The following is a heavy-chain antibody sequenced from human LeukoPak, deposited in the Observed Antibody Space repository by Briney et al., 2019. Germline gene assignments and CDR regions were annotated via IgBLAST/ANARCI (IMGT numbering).Heavy chain of an antibody. Sequence: PGGPLRLSCAASGFTFSSYSMNWVRQAPGKGLEWVSSISSSSSYIYYADSVKGRFTISRDNAKNSLYLQMNSLRAEDTAVYYCARRDDSSGYYSHYFDYWGQGTLVTVSS. CDR3: ARRDDSSGYYSHYFDY. CDR2: ISSSSSYI. D-gene: IGHD3-22*01. CDR1: GFTFSSYS. V-gene: IGHV3-21*01. J-gene: IGHJ4*02.